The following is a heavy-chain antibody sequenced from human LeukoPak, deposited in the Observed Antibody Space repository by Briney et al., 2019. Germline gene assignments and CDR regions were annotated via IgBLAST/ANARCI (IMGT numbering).Heavy chain of an antibody. CDR3: SRGPPDY. V-gene: IGHV3-72*01. J-gene: IGHJ4*02. Sequence: GGSLRLSCAASGFTFSDHYMDWVRQAPGKGLEWVGRARNKANSYTTEYTASVKGRFTISRDDSKNSLYLQMNSLKTEDTAVYYCSRGPPDYWGQGTLVTVSS. CDR1: GFTFSDHY. CDR2: ARNKANSYTT.